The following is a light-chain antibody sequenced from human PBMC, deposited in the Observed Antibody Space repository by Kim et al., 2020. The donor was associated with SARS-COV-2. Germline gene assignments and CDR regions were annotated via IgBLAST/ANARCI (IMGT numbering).Light chain of an antibody. J-gene: IGKJ1*01. CDR1: HSISDNY. CDR2: GAS. Sequence: PGERATLSRRASHSISDNYLAWYQQRPWQAYRHLIYGASTRATGIPDRFSGSGSVTDFTLTISRLEPEDVAVYHCQQYGYQVWTFGQGTKVDIK. CDR3: QQYGYQVWT. V-gene: IGKV3-20*01.